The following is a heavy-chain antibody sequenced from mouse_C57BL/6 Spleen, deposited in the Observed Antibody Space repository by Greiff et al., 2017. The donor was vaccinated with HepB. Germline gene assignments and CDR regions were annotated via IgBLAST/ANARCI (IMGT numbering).Heavy chain of an antibody. CDR3: AADSAFAY. CDR1: GFYITDYY. CDR2: IDPEDGDT. V-gene: IGHV14-1*01. J-gene: IGHJ3*01. Sequence: EVQLQQSGAELVRPGASVKLSCTASGFYITDYYMHWVKQRPEQGLGWIGRIDPEDGDTEYAPKFQSKATMTADTSSNTAYLQLSSLTSEDTAGYYCAADSAFAYWGQGTLVTVSA.